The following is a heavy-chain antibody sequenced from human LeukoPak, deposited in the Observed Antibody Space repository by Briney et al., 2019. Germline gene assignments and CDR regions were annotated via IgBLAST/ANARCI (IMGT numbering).Heavy chain of an antibody. CDR3: ARPLYCSSTSCSDAFDI. D-gene: IGHD2-2*01. Sequence: SETLSLTCVVYGGSFSAYYWGWIRQPPGKGLEWIGSIHHSRITYYRPSLKGRVTISVDTSKNQFSLKMRSVTAADTAIYYCARPLYCSSTSCSDAFDIWGQGTLVTVSS. V-gene: IGHV4-38-2*01. J-gene: IGHJ3*02. CDR2: IHHSRIT. CDR1: GGSFSAYY.